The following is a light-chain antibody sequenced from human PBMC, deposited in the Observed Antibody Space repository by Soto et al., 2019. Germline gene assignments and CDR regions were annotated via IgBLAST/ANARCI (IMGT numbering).Light chain of an antibody. V-gene: IGKV3-11*01. J-gene: IGKJ4*01. CDR2: DAS. CDR1: QSVSSY. Sequence: EIVLTQSPATLSLSPGERATLSCRASQSVSSYLAWYQQKPGQAPRLLIYDASNRATGIPARFSGSGSGTDFTLTISSREPEDFAGYYCQQRSNWLTFGGGTKVEIK. CDR3: QQRSNWLT.